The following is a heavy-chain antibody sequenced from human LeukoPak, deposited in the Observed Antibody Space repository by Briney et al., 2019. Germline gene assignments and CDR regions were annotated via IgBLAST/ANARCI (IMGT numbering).Heavy chain of an antibody. V-gene: IGHV3-21*04. CDR2: ISSRSTYI. Sequence: GGSLRLSCAVSGVTFSTSGMNWVRQAPGKGLEWVSAISSRSTYINYAESVKGRFTISRDDANNFLYLQMNSLRAEDTALYYCARGYGSGEDGDYWGQGTLVTVSS. CDR1: GVTFSTSG. CDR3: ARGYGSGEDGDY. J-gene: IGHJ4*02. D-gene: IGHD3-10*01.